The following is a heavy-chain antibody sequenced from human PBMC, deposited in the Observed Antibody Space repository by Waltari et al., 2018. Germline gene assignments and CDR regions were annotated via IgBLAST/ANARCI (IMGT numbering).Heavy chain of an antibody. D-gene: IGHD2-15*01. CDR3: AGGIGDY. Sequence: EVQLVESGGGLVQPGGSLRLPCAASGFTFSRYWMHWVRQAPGKGLVWVSRINSGGSLTTYADSVKGRFTISRDNAKNTLYLQMNTLRAEDTAMYYCAGGIGDYWGQGTLVTVSS. J-gene: IGHJ4*02. CDR2: INSGGSLT. V-gene: IGHV3-74*01. CDR1: GFTFSRYW.